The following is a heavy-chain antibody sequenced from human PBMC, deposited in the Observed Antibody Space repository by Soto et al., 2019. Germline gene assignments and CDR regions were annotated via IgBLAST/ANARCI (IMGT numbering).Heavy chain of an antibody. CDR2: INHLETT. CDR1: GYSSSSGYY. V-gene: IGHV4-38-2*01. Sequence: PSETLSLTCAVSGYSSSSGYYWSWLRQPPGKGLEWIGYINHLETTFYNPSFESRLTLSIDRTKNQFSLKLNSMTAADGAVYFCARGGGYDSFDYWGQGILVTVSS. CDR3: ARGGGYDSFDY. D-gene: IGHD5-12*01. J-gene: IGHJ4*02.